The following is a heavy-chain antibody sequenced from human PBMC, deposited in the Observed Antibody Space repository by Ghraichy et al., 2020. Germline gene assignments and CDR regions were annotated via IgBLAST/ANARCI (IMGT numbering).Heavy chain of an antibody. CDR3: TREPVLYYYYYYGMDV. J-gene: IGHJ6*02. V-gene: IGHV3-7*01. CDR1: GFAFNNYW. CDR2: IKQDGSDK. Sequence: GGSLRLSCAASGFAFNNYWMGWVRQAPGKGLEWVANIKQDGSDKYYVASVKGRFTISRDNAKSSLYLQMNSLRADDTAVYYCTREPVLYYYYYYGMDVWGQGTTVTVSS.